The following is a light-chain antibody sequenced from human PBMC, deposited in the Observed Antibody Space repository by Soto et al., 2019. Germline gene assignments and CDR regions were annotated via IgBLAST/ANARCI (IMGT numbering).Light chain of an antibody. J-gene: IGLJ1*01. CDR2: GNS. CDR1: SSNIGAGYD. CDR3: QSYDSSPSGAHYV. Sequence: QSVLTQPPSVSGAPGQRVTISCTGSSSNIGAGYDVHWYQQLPGTAPKLLIYGNSNRPSGVSDRFSGSKSGTSASLAITGLQAEDEADYHCQSYDSSPSGAHYVFGTGTKVTVL. V-gene: IGLV1-40*01.